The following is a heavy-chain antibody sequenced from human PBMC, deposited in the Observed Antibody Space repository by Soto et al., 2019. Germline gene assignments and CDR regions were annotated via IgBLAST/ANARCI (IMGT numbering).Heavy chain of an antibody. D-gene: IGHD3-3*01. V-gene: IGHV5-51*01. CDR2: IYPGDSET. CDR3: ARLKGLTSRSYYEGEDV. CDR1: GYSFTNYW. Sequence: PGESLKISCKASGYSFTNYWIGWVRHMPGKGLEWMGIIYPGDSETRYSPSLQGQVIISADKSISTAYLQWSSLKASDTAMYYCARLKGLTSRSYYEGEDVWRQGTTVTVAS. J-gene: IGHJ6*01.